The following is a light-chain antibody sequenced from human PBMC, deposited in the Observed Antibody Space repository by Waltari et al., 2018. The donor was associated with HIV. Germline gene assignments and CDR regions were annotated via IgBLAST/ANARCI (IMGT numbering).Light chain of an antibody. CDR2: RAS. CDR1: QGIRNY. V-gene: IGKV1-27*01. Sequence: DIQMTQSPSSLSASVGDRVTITCRASQGIRNYLAWYQQKPGKVPELLIYRASTLQSGVPSRFSGSGSGTEFTLTISSLQPEDVATYYCQKYNSAPPFTFGPGTKVDIK. J-gene: IGKJ3*01. CDR3: QKYNSAPPFT.